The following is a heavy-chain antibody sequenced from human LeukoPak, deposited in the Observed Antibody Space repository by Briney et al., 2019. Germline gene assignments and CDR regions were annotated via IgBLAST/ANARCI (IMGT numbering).Heavy chain of an antibody. D-gene: IGHD3-22*01. CDR3: ARLRRDSIAYYYMDV. Sequence: SETLSLTCTVSGGSISSYYWSWLRQPPGKGLEWIGYIYTSGSTNYNPSLKSRVTISVDTSKNQFSLKLSSVTAADTAVYYCARLRRDSIAYYYMDVWGKGTTVTVSS. J-gene: IGHJ6*03. V-gene: IGHV4-4*09. CDR2: IYTSGST. CDR1: GGSISSYY.